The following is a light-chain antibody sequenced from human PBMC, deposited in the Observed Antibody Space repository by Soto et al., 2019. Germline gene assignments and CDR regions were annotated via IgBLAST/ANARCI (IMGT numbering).Light chain of an antibody. CDR1: QSVSSN. CDR2: DAS. J-gene: IGKJ5*01. V-gene: IGKV3-15*01. CDR3: QQYHNWPIT. Sequence: EILMTQSPATKSVSPGESATLSCRASQSVSSNLAWHQQKPGQAPRILMYDASTRATGISARFSGSGSGTEFTLTISSLQSEDFAVYYCQQYHNWPITFGQRRRPEIK.